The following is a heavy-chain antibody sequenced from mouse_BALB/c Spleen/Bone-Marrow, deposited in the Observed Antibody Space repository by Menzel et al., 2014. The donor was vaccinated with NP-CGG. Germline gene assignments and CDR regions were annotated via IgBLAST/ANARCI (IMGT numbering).Heavy chain of an antibody. J-gene: IGHJ2*01. V-gene: IGHV5-12-2*01. CDR1: GFTFSSYT. CDR3: ARRSAATYYFDY. CDR2: ISNGGGST. Sequence: EVQVVESGGGLVQPGGSLKLSCAASGFTFSSYTMSWVRRTPEKRLEWVAYISNGGGSTYYPDTVKGRFTISRDNAKNTLYLQMSSLKSEDTAMYYCARRSAATYYFDYWGQGATLTVSS. D-gene: IGHD1-2*01.